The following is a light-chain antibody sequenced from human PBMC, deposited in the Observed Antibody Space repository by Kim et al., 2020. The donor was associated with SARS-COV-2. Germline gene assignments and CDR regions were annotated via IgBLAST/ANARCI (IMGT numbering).Light chain of an antibody. J-gene: IGLJ3*02. CDR2: DVS. CDR1: RSDVGGYKY. CDR3: CSYAGSYTLV. V-gene: IGLV2-11*03. Sequence: GQSVPISCTGTRSDVGGYKYVSWYQQHPGKAPKLMIYDVSKRPSGVPDRFSGSKSGNTASLTISGLQAEDEADYYCCSYAGSYTLVFGGGTKLTVL.